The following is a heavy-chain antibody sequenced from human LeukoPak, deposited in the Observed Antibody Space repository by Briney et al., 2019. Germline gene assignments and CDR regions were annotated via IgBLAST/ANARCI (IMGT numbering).Heavy chain of an antibody. J-gene: IGHJ2*01. V-gene: IGHV3-7*01. Sequence: GESLRLSSAASGFTFSSYWMSWVRQALGKGLEWVANIKQDGSEQYYVDSVKGRCTISRDNAKNSLYLQMNSLRAEDTAVYYCARDRIQLWLSWYFDLWGRGTLVTVSS. D-gene: IGHD5-18*01. CDR2: IKQDGSEQ. CDR1: GFTFSSYW. CDR3: ARDRIQLWLSWYFDL.